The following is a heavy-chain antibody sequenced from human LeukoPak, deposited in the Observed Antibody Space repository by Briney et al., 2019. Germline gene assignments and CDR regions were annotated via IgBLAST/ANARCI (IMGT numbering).Heavy chain of an antibody. CDR3: AREGHDYGDNTPDY. J-gene: IGHJ4*02. CDR2: VSPYNDNT. Sequence: ASVKVSCKASGYTFRNYGILWVRQAPGQGLEWMGWVSPYNDNTNYAQNFQGRVTMTTDTSTNLAYMELRSLRYDDTAVYYCAREGHDYGDNTPDYWGRGTLVTVSS. CDR1: GYTFRNYG. V-gene: IGHV1-18*01. D-gene: IGHD4-17*01.